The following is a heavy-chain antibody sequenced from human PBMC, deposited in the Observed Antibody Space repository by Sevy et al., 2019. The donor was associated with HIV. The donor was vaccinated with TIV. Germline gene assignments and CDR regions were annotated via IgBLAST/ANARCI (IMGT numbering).Heavy chain of an antibody. CDR1: GGSISSYY. V-gene: IGHV4-59*01. D-gene: IGHD2-21*01. J-gene: IGHJ3*02. CDR2: IYYSGST. Sequence: SETLSLTCTVSGGSISSYYWSWIRQPPGKGLEWIGYIYYSGSTNYNPSLKSRVTISVDTSKNQFSLKLSSVTAADTAGYYCAGGYCGGDCYPGAFDIWGQGTMVTVSS. CDR3: AGGYCGGDCYPGAFDI.